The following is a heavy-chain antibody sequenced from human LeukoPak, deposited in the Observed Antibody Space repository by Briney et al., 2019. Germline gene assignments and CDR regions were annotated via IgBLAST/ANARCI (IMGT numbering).Heavy chain of an antibody. CDR1: GYTFTNYG. D-gene: IGHD5-18*01. CDR2: IGTYDGDT. Sequence: ASVKVSCKASGYTFTNYGISWVRQAPGQGLEWMGWIGTYDGDTNFAQRVEGRVTLTIDTSTNTAYMELRSLRSDDTAMYYCARDQDTAMGNWFDPWGQGTLVTVSS. J-gene: IGHJ5*02. CDR3: ARDQDTAMGNWFDP. V-gene: IGHV1-18*01.